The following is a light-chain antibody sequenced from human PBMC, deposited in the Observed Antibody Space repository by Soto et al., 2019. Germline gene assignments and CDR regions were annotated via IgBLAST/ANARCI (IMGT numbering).Light chain of an antibody. CDR1: QSISSF. CDR3: QQYNSYRT. CDR2: DAS. J-gene: IGKJ1*01. Sequence: DIQMTQSPSTLSASVGDRVTITCRASQSISSFLAWYQQKPGKDPKLLIYDASSLESGVPSRFSGSGSGTEFTLTISSLQPDDFATYYCQQYNSYRTFGQGTKVDIK. V-gene: IGKV1-5*01.